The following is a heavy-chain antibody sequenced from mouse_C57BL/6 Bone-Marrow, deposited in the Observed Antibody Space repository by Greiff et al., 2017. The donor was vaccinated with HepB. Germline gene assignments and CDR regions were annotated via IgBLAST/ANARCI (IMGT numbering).Heavy chain of an antibody. D-gene: IGHD2-4*01. V-gene: IGHV3-6*01. Sequence: EVKLMESGPGLVKPSQSLSLTCSVTGYSITSGYYWNWIRQFPGNKLEWMGYISYDGSNNYNPSLKNRISITRDTSKNQFFLKLNSVTTEDTATYYCARAGITTRYYYAMDYWGQGTSVTVSS. J-gene: IGHJ4*01. CDR2: ISYDGSN. CDR3: ARAGITTRYYYAMDY. CDR1: GYSITSGYY.